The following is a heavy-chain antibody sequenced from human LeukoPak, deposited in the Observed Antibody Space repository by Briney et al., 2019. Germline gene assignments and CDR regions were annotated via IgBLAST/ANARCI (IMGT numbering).Heavy chain of an antibody. Sequence: VASVKVSCKASGYTFTSYDINWVRQATGQGLEWMGWMNPNSGNAGYAQKFQGRVTMTRNTSISTAYMELSSLRSEDTAVYYCARAPTPFYYDSSAYYSDFWGQGTLVTVSS. D-gene: IGHD6-25*01. CDR1: GYTFTSYD. J-gene: IGHJ4*02. CDR2: MNPNSGNA. CDR3: ARAPTPFYYDSSAYYSDF. V-gene: IGHV1-8*01.